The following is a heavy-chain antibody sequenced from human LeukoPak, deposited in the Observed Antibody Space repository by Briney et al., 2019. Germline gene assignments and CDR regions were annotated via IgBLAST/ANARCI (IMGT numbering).Heavy chain of an antibody. V-gene: IGHV4-59*08. J-gene: IGHJ3*02. Sequence: PSETLSLTCTVSGGSISRYYWSWIRQPPGKGLEWIGYIYYSGSTYYNPSLKSRVTISVDTSKNQFSLKLSSVTAADTAVYYCARGVHYYDSPAFDIWGQGTMVTVSS. CDR1: GGSISRYY. CDR2: IYYSGST. D-gene: IGHD3-22*01. CDR3: ARGVHYYDSPAFDI.